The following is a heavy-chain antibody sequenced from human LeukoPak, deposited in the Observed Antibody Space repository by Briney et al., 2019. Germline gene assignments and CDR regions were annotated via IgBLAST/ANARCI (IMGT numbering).Heavy chain of an antibody. D-gene: IGHD6-13*01. CDR2: IKQDGSEK. J-gene: IGHJ4*02. V-gene: IGHV3-7*01. CDR3: ARDLRVFGLDY. Sequence: GGSLRLSCAASGVTFSSYWMSWVRQAPGKGLEWVANIKQDGSEKYYVDSVKGRFTISRDNAKNSLYLQMNSLRAEDTAVYYCARDLRVFGLDYWGQGTLVTVSS. CDR1: GVTFSSYW.